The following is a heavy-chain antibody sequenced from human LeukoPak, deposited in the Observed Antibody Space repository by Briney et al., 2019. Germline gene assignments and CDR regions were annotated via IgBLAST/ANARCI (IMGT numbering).Heavy chain of an antibody. Sequence: GGSLRLSCAASGFTFSSYSMSWVRQAPGKGLEWVSYISSSSSTIYYADSVKGRFTISRDNAKNSLYLQMNSLRAEDTAAYYCATQGEWLFPYFDYWGQGTLVTVSS. V-gene: IGHV3-48*01. D-gene: IGHD3-3*01. CDR3: ATQGEWLFPYFDY. CDR1: GFTFSSYS. J-gene: IGHJ4*02. CDR2: ISSSSSTI.